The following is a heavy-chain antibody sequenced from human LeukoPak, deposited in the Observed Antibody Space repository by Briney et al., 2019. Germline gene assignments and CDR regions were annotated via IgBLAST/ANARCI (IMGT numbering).Heavy chain of an antibody. Sequence: KPGGSLRLSCVASGFTFSNAWMSWVRQAPGKGLEWVGRIKSKTDGGTMEYAAPVQGRFTISRDDSKNTLYLQVNSLKTEDTAVYYCTTYPYSSGWYPFGSWGQGTLVTVSS. J-gene: IGHJ4*02. V-gene: IGHV3-15*01. CDR1: GFTFSNAW. CDR2: IKSKTDGGTM. CDR3: TTYPYSSGWYPFGS. D-gene: IGHD6-19*01.